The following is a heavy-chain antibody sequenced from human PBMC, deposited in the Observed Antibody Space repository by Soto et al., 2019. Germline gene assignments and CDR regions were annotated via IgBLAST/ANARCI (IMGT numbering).Heavy chain of an antibody. J-gene: IGHJ4*02. Sequence: SETLSLNCAVYGGSFSGYYWSWIRQPPGKGLEWIGEINHSGSTNYNPTLKSRVTISVDTSKNQFSLKLRSVTAADTAVYYCARDYCSSTSCWDYWGQGTLVTVSS. CDR3: ARDYCSSTSCWDY. D-gene: IGHD2-2*01. V-gene: IGHV4-34*01. CDR2: INHSGST. CDR1: GGSFSGYY.